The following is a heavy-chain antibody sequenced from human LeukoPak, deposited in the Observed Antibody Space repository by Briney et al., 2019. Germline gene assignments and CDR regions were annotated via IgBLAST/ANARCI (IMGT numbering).Heavy chain of an antibody. CDR1: GDSVSSKNGA. D-gene: IGHD6-19*01. CDR3: ARDMGTTGWYTFDY. Sequence: QTLSVTCAISGDSVSSKNGAWNWIRQSPSRGLEWLGRTYYRSKWYNDYAEFIQGRITINPDTSKNQFSLQLNSVTPEDTAVYFCARDMGTTGWYTFDYWGQGTLVTVSS. CDR2: TYYRSKWYN. J-gene: IGHJ4*02. V-gene: IGHV6-1*01.